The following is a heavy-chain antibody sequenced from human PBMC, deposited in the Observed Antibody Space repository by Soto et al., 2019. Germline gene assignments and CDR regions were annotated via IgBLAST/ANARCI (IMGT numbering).Heavy chain of an antibody. J-gene: IGHJ4*02. CDR2: IYIDDT. Sequence: GASVKVSCKASGYTFSNYGFSWMRQAPGQGLEWMGWIYIDDTKYAQNLQGRVTMTTDTSKTQFSLELSSVTAADTAVYYCARLSSYGDYAHWGQGTLVTVSS. V-gene: IGHV1-18*01. CDR3: ARLSSYGDYAH. D-gene: IGHD4-17*01. CDR1: GYTFSNYG.